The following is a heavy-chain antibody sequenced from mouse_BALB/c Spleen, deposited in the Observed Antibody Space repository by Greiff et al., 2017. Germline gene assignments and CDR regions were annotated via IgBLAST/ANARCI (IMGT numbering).Heavy chain of an antibody. CDR1: GFTFSSYA. Sequence: EVKLMESGGGLVKPGGSLKLSCAASGFTFSSYAMSWVRQTPEKRLEWVASISSGGSTYYPDSVKGRFTISRDNARNILYLQMSSLRSEDTAMYYCARAITTVVSMDYWGQGTSVTVSS. J-gene: IGHJ4*01. D-gene: IGHD1-1*01. V-gene: IGHV5-6-5*01. CDR3: ARAITTVVSMDY. CDR2: ISSGGST.